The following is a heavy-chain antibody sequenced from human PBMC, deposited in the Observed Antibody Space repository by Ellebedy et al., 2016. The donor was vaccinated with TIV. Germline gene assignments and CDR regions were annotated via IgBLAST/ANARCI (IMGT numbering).Heavy chain of an antibody. CDR2: VSPYNGNT. Sequence: ASAKVSCXASGYTFTNFGISWVRQAPGQGLEWMGWVSPYNGNTNYAQKFQARVTMTTDTSTSTAYMELRSLRSDDTALYFCARDSDYGGVTNHWYFNLWGRGTLVTVSS. D-gene: IGHD4-23*01. CDR1: GYTFTNFG. J-gene: IGHJ2*01. CDR3: ARDSDYGGVTNHWYFNL. V-gene: IGHV1-18*01.